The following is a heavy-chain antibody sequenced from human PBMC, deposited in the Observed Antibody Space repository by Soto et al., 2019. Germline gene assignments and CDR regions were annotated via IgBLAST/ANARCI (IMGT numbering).Heavy chain of an antibody. J-gene: IGHJ2*01. CDR3: ASGVVVVAGRYWYFDL. CDR1: GGTFSSYA. D-gene: IGHD2-15*01. Sequence: QVQLVQSGAEVKKPGSSVKVSCKASGGTFSSYAISWVRQAPGQGLEWMGGIIPIFGTANYAQKSQGRVTITADESASRADMELSSLRSEGTAVYYCASGVVVVAGRYWYFDLWGRGTLVTVSS. CDR2: IIPIFGTA. V-gene: IGHV1-69*12.